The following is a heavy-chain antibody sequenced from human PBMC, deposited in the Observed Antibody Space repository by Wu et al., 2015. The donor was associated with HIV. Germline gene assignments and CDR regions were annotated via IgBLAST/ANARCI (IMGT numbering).Heavy chain of an antibody. CDR3: ARSSVRYCSGGSCMPGDAFDI. CDR1: GYTFTSYG. V-gene: IGHV1-18*01. CDR2: ISAYNGNT. J-gene: IGHJ3*02. Sequence: QVQLVQSGAEVKKPGASVKVSCKASGYTFTSYGISWVRQAPGQGLEWMGWISAYNGNTNYAQKLQGRVTMTTDTSTSTAYMELRSLRSDDTAVYYCARSSVRYCSGGSCMPGDAFDIWGQGDNGHRSLQ. D-gene: IGHD2-15*01.